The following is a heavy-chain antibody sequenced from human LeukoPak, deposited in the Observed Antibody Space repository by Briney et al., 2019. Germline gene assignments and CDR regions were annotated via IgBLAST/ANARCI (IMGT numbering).Heavy chain of an antibody. Sequence: SETLSLTCSVSGGSISSSSYYWGWIRQPPGKGLEWIGSLYHGGSTYSNPSLKSRVTISVDTSKNQFSLKLSSVTAADTAVYYCARGEQQLVRWGQGTLVTVSS. CDR1: GGSISSSSYY. CDR3: ARGEQQLVR. J-gene: IGHJ4*02. CDR2: LYHGGST. V-gene: IGHV4-39*01. D-gene: IGHD6-13*01.